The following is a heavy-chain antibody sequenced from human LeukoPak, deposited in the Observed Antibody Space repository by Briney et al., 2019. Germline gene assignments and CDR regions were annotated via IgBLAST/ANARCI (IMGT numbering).Heavy chain of an antibody. CDR1: GGSISSYY. D-gene: IGHD3-22*01. CDR2: IYYSGST. J-gene: IGHJ3*02. V-gene: IGHV4-59*08. CDR3: ASGSSKANYYDSSGYFLNAFDI. Sequence: SETLSLTCTVSGGSISSYYWSWIRQPPGKGLEWIGYIYYSGSTNYNPSLKSRVTISVDTSKNQFSLKLSSVTAADTAVYYCASGSSKANYYDSSGYFLNAFDIWGQGTMVTVSS.